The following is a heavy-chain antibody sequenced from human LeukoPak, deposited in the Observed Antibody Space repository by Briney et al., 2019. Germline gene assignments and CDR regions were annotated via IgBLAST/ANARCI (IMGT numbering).Heavy chain of an antibody. Sequence: AGGSLRLSCAASGFTFSTYAMTWVRQAPGRGLEWVSTIRGSGGSTYYADSVKGRFTISRDISKNTLYLQMNSLRAEDTAVYYCARYCSGGNCYSGLVYWGQGTLVAVSS. CDR2: IRGSGGST. D-gene: IGHD2-15*01. J-gene: IGHJ4*02. CDR3: ARYCSGGNCYSGLVY. V-gene: IGHV3-23*01. CDR1: GFTFSTYA.